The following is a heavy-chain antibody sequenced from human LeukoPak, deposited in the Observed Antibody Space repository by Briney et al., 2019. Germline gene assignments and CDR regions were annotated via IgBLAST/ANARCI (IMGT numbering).Heavy chain of an antibody. J-gene: IGHJ5*02. V-gene: IGHV4-34*01. Sequence: PSETLSLTCAVYGGSFSGYYWSWIRQPPGKGLEWIGEINHSGSTNYNPSLKSRVTISVDTSKNQFSLKLSSVTAADTAVFYCARGLRRYYGSGSYYHNNNWFDPWGQGTLVTVSS. CDR1: GGSFSGYY. CDR2: INHSGST. CDR3: ARGLRRYYGSGSYYHNNNWFDP. D-gene: IGHD3-10*01.